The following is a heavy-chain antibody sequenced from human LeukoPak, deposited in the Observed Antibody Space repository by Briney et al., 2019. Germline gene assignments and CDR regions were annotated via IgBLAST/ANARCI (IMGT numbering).Heavy chain of an antibody. V-gene: IGHV3-11*05. Sequence: KTGGSLRLSCAASGFTFSDYYMNWIRQAPGKGLEWVSYLSGSSSYTNYADSVRGRFTISRDNAKNSLYLQMNSLRAEDTAVYYCARADRSLGIDYWGQGTLVTVSS. D-gene: IGHD6-19*01. CDR1: GFTFSDYY. CDR2: LSGSSSYT. J-gene: IGHJ4*02. CDR3: ARADRSLGIDY.